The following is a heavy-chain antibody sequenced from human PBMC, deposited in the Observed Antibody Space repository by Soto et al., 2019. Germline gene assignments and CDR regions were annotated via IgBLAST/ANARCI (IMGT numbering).Heavy chain of an antibody. CDR1: GFTLSSYD. Sequence: EVQLVESGGALVKPGGSLRLTCVASGFTLSSYDMNWVRQAPGKGLEWVSSITKSSNYIYYADSMKGRFTISRDNAKNSLYLQVNSLRAEDTAMYYCARVRRDGYQIDYWGQGTLVTVSS. D-gene: IGHD5-12*01. V-gene: IGHV3-21*06. CDR2: ITKSSNYI. J-gene: IGHJ4*02. CDR3: ARVRRDGYQIDY.